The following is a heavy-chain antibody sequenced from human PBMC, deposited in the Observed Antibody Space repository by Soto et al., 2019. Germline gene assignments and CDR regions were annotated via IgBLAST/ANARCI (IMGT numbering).Heavy chain of an antibody. CDR2: IYYSGST. D-gene: IGHD2-15*01. Sequence: PSETLSLTCTVSGRSISSVNYYWSWIHQPPGKGLEWIGYIYYSGSTYYNPSLRSRVTISVDTSKNQFSLKLSSVTAADTAVYYCARYGSGECNRGSCYSPFDYWGQGTLVTVSS. CDR1: GRSISSVNYY. CDR3: ARYGSGECNRGSCYSPFDY. J-gene: IGHJ4*02. V-gene: IGHV4-30-4*01.